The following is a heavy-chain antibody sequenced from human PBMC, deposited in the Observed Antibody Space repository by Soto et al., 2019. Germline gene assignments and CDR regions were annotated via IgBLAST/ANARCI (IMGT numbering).Heavy chain of an antibody. Sequence: ASVKVSCKASGYTFTSYYMHCVRQAPGQGLEWMGIINPSGGSTSYAQKFQGRVTMTRDTSTSTVYMELSSLRSEDTAVYYCARGLCGGSCYHDYYFDYWGQGTLVTVSS. CDR1: GYTFTSYY. V-gene: IGHV1-46*03. D-gene: IGHD2-15*01. CDR2: INPSGGST. J-gene: IGHJ4*02. CDR3: ARGLCGGSCYHDYYFDY.